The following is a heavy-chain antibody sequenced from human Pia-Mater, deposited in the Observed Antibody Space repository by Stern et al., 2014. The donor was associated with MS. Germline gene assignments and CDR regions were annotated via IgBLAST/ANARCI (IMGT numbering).Heavy chain of an antibody. CDR3: VKDISGWFAY. CDR2: INQDGSGK. J-gene: IGHJ5*01. V-gene: IGHV3-7*04. CDR1: GFTFSTYW. D-gene: IGHD6-19*01. Sequence: VQLVESGGGWVQPGGSLRLSCVASGFTFSTYWMTWVRQAPGKGPEWVAKINQDGSGKYHVDSVRGRFSISRDNANKTLYLQLNNLRVEDTARYYCVKDISGWFAYWGQGTLVTVSS.